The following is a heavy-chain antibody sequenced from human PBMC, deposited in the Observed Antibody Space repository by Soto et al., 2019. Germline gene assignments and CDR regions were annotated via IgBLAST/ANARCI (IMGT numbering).Heavy chain of an antibody. J-gene: IGHJ3*01. CDR1: GFSFSTYA. Sequence: QEQLVESGGGVVQPGTSLRLSCTASGFSFSTYAMYWVRQAPGKGLEWVAIISYDGSNAQNADSVKGRFTVARDNSKNTLYLQMHSLTAEDTAVYYCARDGGGFGELLLNSYDAFDLWGQGKLVTVSS. CDR2: ISYDGSNA. V-gene: IGHV3-30*04. CDR3: ARDGGGFGELLLNSYDAFDL. D-gene: IGHD3-10*01.